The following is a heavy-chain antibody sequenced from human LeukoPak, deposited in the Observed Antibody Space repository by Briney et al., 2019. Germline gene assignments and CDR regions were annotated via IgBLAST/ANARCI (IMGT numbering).Heavy chain of an antibody. CDR2: IRSKANSYAT. CDR3: ATGYNSGFDP. D-gene: IGHD1-14*01. V-gene: IGHV3-73*01. CDR1: GFTFSGSA. Sequence: GGSLRLSCAASGFTFSGSAMHWVRQASGKGLEWVGRIRSKANSYATTYAASVKGRFTISGDDSTNTLHLQMNSLKTEDTAVYYCATGYNSGFDPWGQGTLVTVSS. J-gene: IGHJ5*02.